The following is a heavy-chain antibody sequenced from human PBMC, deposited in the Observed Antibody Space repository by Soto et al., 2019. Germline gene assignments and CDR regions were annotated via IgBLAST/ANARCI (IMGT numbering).Heavy chain of an antibody. CDR2: INPNSGGT. CDR1: GYTFTGYY. J-gene: IGHJ4*02. Sequence: ASVKGSCKAAGYTFTGYYMHWVRQAPGQGLEWMGWINPNSGGTNYAQKFQGRVTMTRDTSISTAYMELSRLRSDDTAVYYCARASLYDSSGYYYYYRSTLDHWRQGTLFTVS. CDR3: ARASLYDSSGYYYYYRSTLDH. V-gene: IGHV1-2*02. D-gene: IGHD3-22*01.